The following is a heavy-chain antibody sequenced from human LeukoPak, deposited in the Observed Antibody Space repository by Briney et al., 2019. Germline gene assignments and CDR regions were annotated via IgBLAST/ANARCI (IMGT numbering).Heavy chain of an antibody. CDR2: ISDSGAYT. V-gene: IGHV3-23*01. CDR1: GFTFSSCA. J-gene: IGHJ4*02. Sequence: GGSLRLSCAASGFTFSSCAMSWVRQAPGKGLEWVSAISDSGAYTYYADSVKVRFTISRDNSKNTLYLQMNTLRAEDTAVYYCATFPNYSYGHPYYFDPWGQGTLVTVSS. CDR3: ATFPNYSYGHPYYFDP. D-gene: IGHD5-18*01.